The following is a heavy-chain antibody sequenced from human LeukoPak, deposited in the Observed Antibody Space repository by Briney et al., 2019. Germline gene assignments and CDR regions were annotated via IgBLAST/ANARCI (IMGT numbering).Heavy chain of an antibody. J-gene: IGHJ4*02. D-gene: IGHD6-6*01. CDR2: IWYDGSNK. V-gene: IGHV3-33*01. CDR1: GFTFSSYG. Sequence: PGGSLRLSCAASGFTFSSYGMHWVCQAPGKGLEWVAVIWYDGSNKYYADSVKGRFTISGDNSKNTLYLQMNSLRAEDTAVYYCARACRMSSSSSDYWGQGTLVTVSS. CDR3: ARACRMSSSSSDY.